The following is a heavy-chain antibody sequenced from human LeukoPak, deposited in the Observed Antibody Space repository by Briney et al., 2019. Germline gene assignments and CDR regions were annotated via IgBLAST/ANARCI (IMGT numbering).Heavy chain of an antibody. J-gene: IGHJ4*02. CDR1: GFTFSSYA. CDR3: ARDLESWNYVELDY. CDR2: ISYDGSNK. V-gene: IGHV3-30-3*01. D-gene: IGHD1-7*01. Sequence: PGGSLRPSCAASGFTFSSYAMHWVRQAPGKGLEWVAVISYDGSNKYYADSVKGRFTISRDNSKNTLYLQMNSLRAEDTAVYYCARDLESWNYVELDYWGQGTLVTVSS.